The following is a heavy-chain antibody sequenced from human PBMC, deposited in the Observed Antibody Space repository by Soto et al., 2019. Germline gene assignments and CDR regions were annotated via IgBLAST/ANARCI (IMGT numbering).Heavy chain of an antibody. J-gene: IGHJ4*02. Sequence: PSETLSLTCTVSCDSIGIGGYYWSWIRQFPGKGLEWIGYIYFSGSTYYNPSLKSRPTISVDTSKNQYSLRLTSVTAADTAVYYCARESFTKIRGVIYYYFESWGQGTPVTVSS. CDR1: CDSIGIGGYY. CDR2: IYFSGST. V-gene: IGHV4-31*03. D-gene: IGHD3-10*01. CDR3: ARESFTKIRGVIYYYFES.